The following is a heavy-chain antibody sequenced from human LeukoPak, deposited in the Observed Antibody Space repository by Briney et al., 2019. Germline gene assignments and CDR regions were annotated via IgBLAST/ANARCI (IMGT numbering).Heavy chain of an antibody. D-gene: IGHD1-26*01. CDR3: AREGATGSYAFDI. CDR2: MNPNSGNT. Sequence: ASVKVSCKASGYTFTRYDINWVRQATGQGLEWMGWMNPNSGNTGYAQKFQGRVTMTRDTSISTAYMELSRLRSDDTAVYYCAREGATGSYAFDIWGQGTMVTVSS. J-gene: IGHJ3*02. CDR1: GYTFTRYD. V-gene: IGHV1-8*01.